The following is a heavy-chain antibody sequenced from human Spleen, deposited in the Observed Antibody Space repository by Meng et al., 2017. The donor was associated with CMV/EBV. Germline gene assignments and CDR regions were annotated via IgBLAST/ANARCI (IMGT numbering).Heavy chain of an antibody. J-gene: IGHJ1*01. V-gene: IGHV3-30*04. CDR1: GFTFSSYA. D-gene: IGHD2-2*01. Sequence: SGFTFSSYAMHWVRQAPGKGLEWVAVISYDGSNKYYADSVKGRFTISRDNSKNTLYLQMNSLRAEDTAVYYCTTVVVPAARVLSQHWGQGTLVTVSS. CDR3: TTVVVPAARVLSQH. CDR2: ISYDGSNK.